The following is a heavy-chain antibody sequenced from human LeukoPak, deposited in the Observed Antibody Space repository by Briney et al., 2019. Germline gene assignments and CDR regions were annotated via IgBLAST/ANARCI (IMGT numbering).Heavy chain of an antibody. CDR3: ARDRGIAASFDY. J-gene: IGHJ4*02. CDR1: GFTFSSYS. D-gene: IGHD6-13*01. V-gene: IGHV3-48*04. Sequence: QTGGSLRLSCAASGFTFSSYSMNWVRQAPGKGLEWVSYISSSSTIYYADSVKGRFTISRDNAKNSLYLQMNSLRAEDTAVYYCARDRGIAASFDYWGQGTLVTVSS. CDR2: ISSSSTI.